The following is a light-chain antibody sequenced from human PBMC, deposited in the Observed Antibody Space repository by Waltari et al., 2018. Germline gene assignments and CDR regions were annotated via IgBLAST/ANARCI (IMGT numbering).Light chain of an antibody. Sequence: DIVLTQSPATLSLSPGERATLSCGASQSVSNNYLACYQHKPALAPRPLTYDASTRAPGIPDRFSGSGSATDFTLTISRLEPEDFAVYYCQQYGSSPRLTFGGGTKVEI. CDR2: DAS. CDR3: QQYGSSPRLT. J-gene: IGKJ4*01. V-gene: IGKV3D-20*01. CDR1: QSVSNNY.